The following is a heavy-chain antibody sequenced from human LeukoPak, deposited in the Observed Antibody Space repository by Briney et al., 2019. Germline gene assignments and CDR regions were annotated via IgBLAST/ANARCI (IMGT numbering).Heavy chain of an antibody. CDR2: VKSKIVGGAT. V-gene: IGHV3-15*01. J-gene: IGHJ4*02. CDR3: TTGLGNYYDY. Sequence: GGSLRLSCAASGFTFSQAWMHWVRQAPGKGLEWVGRVKSKIVGGATDYAAPVKGRFTISRDDSINTVYLQMNSLKTEDTALYYCTTGLGNYYDYWGQGTLVTVSS. D-gene: IGHD3-10*01. CDR1: GFTFSQAW.